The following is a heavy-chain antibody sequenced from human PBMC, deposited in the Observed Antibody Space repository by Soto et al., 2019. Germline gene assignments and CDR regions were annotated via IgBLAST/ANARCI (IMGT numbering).Heavy chain of an antibody. CDR3: AREVGSSWYFGVDY. V-gene: IGHV1-2*02. D-gene: IGHD6-13*01. Sequence: QVRLVQSGAEVKKPGASVKVSCKASGYTFTGYYINWVRQAPGQGLEWMGWINPNSGGTNYAQKFQGRVTMTRDTSISTAYMELSRLRSDDTAVYYCAREVGSSWYFGVDYWGQGTLVTVSS. J-gene: IGHJ4*02. CDR2: INPNSGGT. CDR1: GYTFTGYY.